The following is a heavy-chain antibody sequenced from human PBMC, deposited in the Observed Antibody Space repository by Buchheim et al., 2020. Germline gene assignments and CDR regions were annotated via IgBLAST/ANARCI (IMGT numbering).Heavy chain of an antibody. CDR2: IYYSGST. V-gene: IGHV4-31*03. CDR1: GGSISSGGYY. CDR3: ARDHYGGNSGGYWYFDL. J-gene: IGHJ2*01. D-gene: IGHD4-23*01. Sequence: QVRLQESGPGLVKPSQTLSLTCTVSGGSISSGGYYWSWIRQHPGKGLEWIGYIYYSGSTYYNPSLKSRVPISVDTSKNQFALKLSSVTAADTAVYYCARDHYGGNSGGYWYFDLWGRGTL.